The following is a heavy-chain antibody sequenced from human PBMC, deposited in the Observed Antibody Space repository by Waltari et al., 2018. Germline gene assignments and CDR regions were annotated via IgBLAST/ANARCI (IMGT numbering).Heavy chain of an antibody. D-gene: IGHD4-17*01. V-gene: IGHV4-38-2*02. CDR2: IYHSGNP. CDR1: GFSISSGYY. CDR3: ARLDYGDNEPLDY. Sequence: HLHESGPGLVKPSETLSLTCIVSGFSISSGYYWGWVRQPPGKGLEWIGSIYHSGNPYYNPSLESRVTISVDPSSNQFSLKVRSVTAADTAVYYCARLDYGDNEPLDYWGQGTLVTVSS. J-gene: IGHJ4*02.